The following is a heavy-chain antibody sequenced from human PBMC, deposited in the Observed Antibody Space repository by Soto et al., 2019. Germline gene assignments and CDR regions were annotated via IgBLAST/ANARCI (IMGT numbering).Heavy chain of an antibody. J-gene: IGHJ4*02. CDR2: IIPIFGTA. CDR1: GGTFSSYA. Sequence: QVQLVQSGAEVKKPGSSVKVSCKASGGTFSSYAISWVRQAPGQGLEWMGGIIPIFGTANYAQKFQGRVTSTADESTSTAYMELSSLRSEDTAVYYCARKVGTADFWSGGGYFDYWGQGTLVTVSS. D-gene: IGHD3-3*01. V-gene: IGHV1-69*12. CDR3: ARKVGTADFWSGGGYFDY.